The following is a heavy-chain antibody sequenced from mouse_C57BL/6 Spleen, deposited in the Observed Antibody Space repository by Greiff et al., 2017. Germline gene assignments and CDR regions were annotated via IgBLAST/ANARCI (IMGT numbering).Heavy chain of an antibody. CDR2: IDPETGGT. CDR3: TGSGYCNSNYQWFAY. J-gene: IGHJ3*01. Sequence: QVQLQQSGAELVRPGASVTLSCKASGYTFTDYEMHWVKQTPVHGLEWIGAIDPETGGTAYNQKFKGKAILTAAKSSSTAYMELRSLTSDDSAVYYCTGSGYCNSNYQWFAYWGQGTLVTVSA. V-gene: IGHV1-15*01. CDR1: GYTFTDYE. D-gene: IGHD2-5*01.